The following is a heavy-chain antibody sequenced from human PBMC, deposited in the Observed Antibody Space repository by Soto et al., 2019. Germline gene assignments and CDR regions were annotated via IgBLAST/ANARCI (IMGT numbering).Heavy chain of an antibody. D-gene: IGHD3-22*01. J-gene: IGHJ6*02. CDR3: ARGLSFYDSSGYPAAMDV. V-gene: IGHV3-13*01. Sequence: EVQLVESGGGLVQPGGSLTLSCSASGFPFSSYDMHWVRQATGRGLEWVSAIGAGGDTYSPGSVKGRFIISRDNAKNSLYLQMNHLRAGDTAVYYCARGLSFYDSSGYPAAMDVWGQGTTVTVSS. CDR1: GFPFSSYD. CDR2: IGAGGDT.